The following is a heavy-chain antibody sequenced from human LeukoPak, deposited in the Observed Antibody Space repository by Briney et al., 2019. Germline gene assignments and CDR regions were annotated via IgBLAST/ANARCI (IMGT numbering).Heavy chain of an antibody. J-gene: IGHJ4*02. CDR2: IYYSGST. Sequence: SETLSLTCTVSGGSISSYYWSWIRQPPGKGLVWIGYIYYSGSTNYNPSLKSRVTISVDTSKSQFSLKLSSVTAADTAVYYCARAYYYDSSGYYYGYYFDYWGQGTLVTVSS. CDR3: ARAYYYDSSGYYYGYYFDY. V-gene: IGHV4-59*08. CDR1: GGSISSYY. D-gene: IGHD3-22*01.